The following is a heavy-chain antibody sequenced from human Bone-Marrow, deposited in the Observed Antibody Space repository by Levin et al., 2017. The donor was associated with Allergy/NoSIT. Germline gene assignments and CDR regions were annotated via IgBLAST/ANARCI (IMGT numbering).Heavy chain of an antibody. CDR2: INVANGDT. D-gene: IGHD4-17*01. V-gene: IGHV1-3*01. J-gene: IGHJ5*02. CDR3: ARGGVPVTTRGAHWFDP. CDR1: GSMFTSYP. Sequence: PGGSLRLSCRASGSMFTSYPLEWVRQAPGQRPEWMGWINVANGDTKYAQKFQGRVTITTDTSANTVYMEFSSLTSEDTAVYFCARGGVPVTTRGAHWFDPWGQGTLVTVSS.